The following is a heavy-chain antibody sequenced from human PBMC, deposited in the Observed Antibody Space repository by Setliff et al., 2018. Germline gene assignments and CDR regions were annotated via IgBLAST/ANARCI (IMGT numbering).Heavy chain of an antibody. CDR2: IYWSGNT. J-gene: IGHJ4*02. CDR1: GGSISTATYY. CDR3: ARGRNIAARLLDS. V-gene: IGHV4-39*07. Sequence: PSETLSLTCTVSGGSISTATYYWGWVRQSPGKGLEWIGSIYWSGNTWYNPSFKSRVTISIDTSRDQFSLKLISMIAADTAVYYCARGRNIAARLLDSWGQGTLVTVSS. D-gene: IGHD6-6*01.